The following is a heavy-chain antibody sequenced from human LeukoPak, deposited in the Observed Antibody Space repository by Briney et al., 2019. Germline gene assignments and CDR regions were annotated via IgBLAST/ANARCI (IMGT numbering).Heavy chain of an antibody. Sequence: TLSLTCAVSGGSVSGTNWWSWVRQPPGQGLEWIGEIYHSGSTNYNPSLKSRVTISIDKSNNQFSLNLRSVTAADTSVYYCVSNGYYALDYWGRGTLVTVSS. CDR3: VSNGYYALDY. J-gene: IGHJ4*02. D-gene: IGHD6-19*01. CDR1: GGSVSGTNW. V-gene: IGHV4-4*02. CDR2: IYHSGST.